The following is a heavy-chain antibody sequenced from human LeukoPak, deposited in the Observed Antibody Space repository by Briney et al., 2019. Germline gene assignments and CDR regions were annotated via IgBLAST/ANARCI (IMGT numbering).Heavy chain of an antibody. CDR1: GGSVSSGSYY. V-gene: IGHV4-61*01. CDR2: IYYNGDT. Sequence: SETLSLTCTVSGGSVSSGSYYLTWIRQPPGKGLEWIGQIYYNGDTSYNPSLKSRVTISVDPSKNQFSLKLTSVSAADTAVYYCARDFVSAGGELPFDSWGQGTLVTVSS. J-gene: IGHJ4*02. D-gene: IGHD1-7*01. CDR3: ARDFVSAGGELPFDS.